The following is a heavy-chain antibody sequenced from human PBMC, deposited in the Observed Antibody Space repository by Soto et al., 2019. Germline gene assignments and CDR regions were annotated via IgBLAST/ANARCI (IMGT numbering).Heavy chain of an antibody. J-gene: IGHJ4*01. CDR1: GGSISSYY. Sequence: SETLSLTCTDTGGSISSYYWSWSRQPPGKGQEWIGYSDYSGSTNSTPSLTSRVTLSVDTSKHQFSLTLSSLTAADPAVYYCPSRWRVAFDSWGHGTLVTVS. CDR3: PSRWRVAFDS. CDR2: SDYSGST. D-gene: IGHD2-15*01. V-gene: IGHV4-59*08.